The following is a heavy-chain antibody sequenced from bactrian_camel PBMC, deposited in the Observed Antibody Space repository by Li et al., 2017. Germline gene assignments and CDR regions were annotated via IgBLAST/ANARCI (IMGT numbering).Heavy chain of an antibody. CDR1: RLPYGRSC. J-gene: IGHJ4*01. CDR2: IDFGGGTT. V-gene: IGHV3S1*01. Sequence: HVQLVESGGGSVQAGGSLRLSCAASRLPYGRSCMAWFRQAPGQEEREAVAHIDFGGGTTYYSDSVKGRFTISRVRAKNTLYLQMNSLKPEDSAVYYCAADRGQYGGSCEDDSYLNYWGQGTQVTVS. CDR3: AADRGQYGGSCEDDSYLNY. D-gene: IGHD7*01.